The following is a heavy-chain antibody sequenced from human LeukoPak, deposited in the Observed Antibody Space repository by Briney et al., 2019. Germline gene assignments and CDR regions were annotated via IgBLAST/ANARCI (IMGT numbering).Heavy chain of an antibody. CDR2: INRNGGSM. D-gene: IGHD1-20*01. J-gene: IGHJ4*02. CDR1: GFRFDDYA. Sequence: GRSLRLSCAASGFRFDDYALHWVRQAPGKGLEWVAGINRNGGSMGYADSVKGRFSISRDNAKNAVYLQMDSLRTEDTALYYCAKEGMAGTYRYFDYWGQGTLVTVSS. V-gene: IGHV3-9*01. CDR3: AKEGMAGTYRYFDY.